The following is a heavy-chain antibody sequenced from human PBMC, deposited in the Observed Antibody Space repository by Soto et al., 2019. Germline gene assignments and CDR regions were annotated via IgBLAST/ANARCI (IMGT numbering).Heavy chain of an antibody. V-gene: IGHV3-33*01. CDR3: ARAECSTPNCLTAYYSYGLDV. CDR1: GFTFSSYG. J-gene: IGHJ6*02. Sequence: GGSLRLSCAASGFTFSSYGMHLVRQAPGKGLEWVAVIWYDGSNKYYADSVKGRFTISRDNSKNSLFLEMNSLRAEDTAAYYCARAECSTPNCLTAYYSYGLDVWGQGTTVTVSS. D-gene: IGHD2-2*01. CDR2: IWYDGSNK.